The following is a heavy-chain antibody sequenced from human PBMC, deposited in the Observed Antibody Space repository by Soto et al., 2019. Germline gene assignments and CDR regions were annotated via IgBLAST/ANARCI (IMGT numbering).Heavy chain of an antibody. V-gene: IGHV3-33*01. D-gene: IGHD2-2*01. CDR3: ASSTTGPDNFDY. CDR2: IWYGGSNK. CDR1: GFTFSSYG. Sequence: GGSLRLSCAASGFTFSSYGMHWVRQAPGKGLEWVAVIWYGGSNKYYADSVKGRFTISRDNSKNTLYLQMNSLRAEDTAVYYCASSTTGPDNFDYWGQGTLVTVSS. J-gene: IGHJ4*02.